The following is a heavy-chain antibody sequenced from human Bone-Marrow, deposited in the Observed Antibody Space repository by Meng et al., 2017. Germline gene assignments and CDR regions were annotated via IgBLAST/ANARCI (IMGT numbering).Heavy chain of an antibody. CDR3: ARDSAYYDFWSGYYPTQANAFDI. CDR1: GFTFSSYG. CDR2: IWYDGSNK. V-gene: IGHV3-33*01. J-gene: IGHJ3*02. Sequence: GGSLRLSCAASGFTFSSYGMHWVRQAPGKGLEWVAVIWYDGSNKYYADSVKGRFTISRDNSKNTLYLQMNSLRAEDTAVYYCARDSAYYDFWSGYYPTQANAFDIWGQGTMVTVSS. D-gene: IGHD3-3*01.